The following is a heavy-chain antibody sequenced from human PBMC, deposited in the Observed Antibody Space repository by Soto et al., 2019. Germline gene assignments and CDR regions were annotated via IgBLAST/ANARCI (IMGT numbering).Heavy chain of an antibody. CDR2: TYYRSKWYS. V-gene: IGHV6-1*01. Sequence: SQTLSLPCVISVVSVSGNSAAWNWIRQSPSRGLEWLGRTYYRSKWYSDYAVSVKSRITINADTSKNQFSLQLNSVTPEDTAVYYCARDYLVIPHRVIDYWGQGTLVTVSS. D-gene: IGHD2-15*01. CDR3: ARDYLVIPHRVIDY. CDR1: VVSVSGNSAA. J-gene: IGHJ4*02.